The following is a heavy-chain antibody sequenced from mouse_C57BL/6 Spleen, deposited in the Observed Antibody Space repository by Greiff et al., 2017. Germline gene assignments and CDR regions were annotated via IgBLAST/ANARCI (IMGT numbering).Heavy chain of an antibody. CDR3: ARSGGGFDY. J-gene: IGHJ2*01. V-gene: IGHV1-18*01. CDR2: INPNNGGT. CDR1: GYTFTDSN. Sequence: EVQLQQSGPELVKPGASVKIPCKASGYTFTDSNMDWVKQSHGKSLEWIGDINPNNGGTIYNQKFKGKATLTVAKSSSTAYMELRCLTAEYTAVEYCARSGGGFDYWGQGTTLTVSS.